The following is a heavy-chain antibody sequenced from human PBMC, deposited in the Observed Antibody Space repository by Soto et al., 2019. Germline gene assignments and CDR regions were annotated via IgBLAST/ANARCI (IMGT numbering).Heavy chain of an antibody. CDR3: ACERGPDGYSYYYAMDV. Sequence: QVQLVESGGGVVQPGRSLRLSCAASGFPFSNYGMHWVRLAPGKGLEWVAVTSYDGKSSYYADSVKGRFTISRDNSKTTLYLLMNGLRAEDTALYYCACERGPDGYSYYYAMDVWGQGTTVTVSS. J-gene: IGHJ6*02. CDR2: TSYDGKSS. CDR1: GFPFSNYG. D-gene: IGHD6-25*01. V-gene: IGHV3-30*03.